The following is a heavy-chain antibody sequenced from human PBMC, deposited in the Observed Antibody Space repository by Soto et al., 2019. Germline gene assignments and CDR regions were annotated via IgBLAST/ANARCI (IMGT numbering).Heavy chain of an antibody. CDR3: AKTRRGYDMFFYGLHV. Sequence: QVHLVESGGGVVQPGRSLRLACAVSGFRFSDYGMHWVRQAPGKGLEWVAVISNDGSKKYYGDTVQGRFTISRDDSKSTVYVQMDSLIPEDTAVYYCAKTRRGYDMFFYGLHVCGQGTTVTVSS. D-gene: IGHD5-12*01. V-gene: IGHV3-30*18. J-gene: IGHJ6*02. CDR2: ISNDGSKK. CDR1: GFRFSDYG.